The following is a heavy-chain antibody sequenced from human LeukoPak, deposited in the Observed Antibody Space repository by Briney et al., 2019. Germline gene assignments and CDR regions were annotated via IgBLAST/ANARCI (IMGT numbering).Heavy chain of an antibody. CDR1: GFTFSSYG. J-gene: IGHJ4*02. CDR3: AKAHDLDY. V-gene: IGHV3-30*02. CDR2: IWYDGSNK. Sequence: GGSLRLSCAASGFTFSSYGMNWVRQAPGKGLEWMAFIWYDGSNKYYADSVKGRFTISRDNSKNTLYLQMNSLRAEDTALYYCAKAHDLDYWGQGTLVTVSS.